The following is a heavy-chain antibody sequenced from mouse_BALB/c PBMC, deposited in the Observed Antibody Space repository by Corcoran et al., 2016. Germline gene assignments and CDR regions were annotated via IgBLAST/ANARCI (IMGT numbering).Heavy chain of an antibody. CDR1: GYTFTDYY. CDR2: INPNNGGT. Sequence: EVQLPQSGPELVTPGASVKMSCKASGYTFTDYYMKWVKQSQGKSLEWIGDINPNNGGTSYNQKFKGKATLTVDKSSSTAYMQLNSLTSEDSAVYYWARDYDYNFDYWGQGTTLTVSS. CDR3: ARDYDYNFDY. D-gene: IGHD2-4*01. V-gene: IGHV1-26*01. J-gene: IGHJ2*01.